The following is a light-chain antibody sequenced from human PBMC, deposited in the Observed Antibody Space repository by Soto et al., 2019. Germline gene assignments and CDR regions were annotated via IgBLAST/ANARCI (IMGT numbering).Light chain of an antibody. CDR1: QSVLYSSNNKNY. CDR3: QQYYSTLSLT. Sequence: DIVMTQSPDSLAVSLGERATINCKSSQSVLYSSNNKNYLAWYQKKPGQPPKLLIYWASTRESGVPDRFSGSGSETDFTLTISSLQAEDVAVYYCQQYYSTLSLTFGGGTKVEIK. J-gene: IGKJ4*01. CDR2: WAS. V-gene: IGKV4-1*01.